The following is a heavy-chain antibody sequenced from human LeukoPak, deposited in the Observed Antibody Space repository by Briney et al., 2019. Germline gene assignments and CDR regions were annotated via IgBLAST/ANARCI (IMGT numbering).Heavy chain of an antibody. J-gene: IGHJ4*02. D-gene: IGHD1-26*01. CDR1: GYTFTSYY. CDR3: ARASGSYFGVEY. CDR2: INPNSGGT. V-gene: IGHV1-2*02. Sequence: ASVEVSCKASGYTFTSYYMHWVRQAPGQGLEWMGWINPNSGGTNYAQKFQGRVTMTRDTSISTAYMELSRLRSDDTAVYYCARASGSYFGVEYWGQGTLVTVSS.